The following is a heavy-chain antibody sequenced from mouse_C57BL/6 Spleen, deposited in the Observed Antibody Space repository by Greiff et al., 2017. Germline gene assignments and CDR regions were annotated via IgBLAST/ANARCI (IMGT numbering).Heavy chain of an antibody. D-gene: IGHD2-2*01. CDR2: IWSDGST. CDR3: AREGLRQKGYAMDY. Sequence: VKLMESGPGLVAPSQSLSITCTVSGFSLTSYGVHWVRQPPGKGLEWLVVIWSDGSTTYNSALKSRLSISKDNSKSQVFLKMNSLQTDDTAMYYCAREGLRQKGYAMDYWGQGTSVTVSS. J-gene: IGHJ4*01. CDR1: GFSLTSYG. V-gene: IGHV2-6*03.